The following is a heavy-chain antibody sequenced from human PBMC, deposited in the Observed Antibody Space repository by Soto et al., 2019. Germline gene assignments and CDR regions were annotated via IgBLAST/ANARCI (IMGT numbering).Heavy chain of an antibody. D-gene: IGHD2-15*01. Sequence: ASVKVSCKASGYTFTSYGLSWVRQAPGQGLEWMGWISAYNGNTKYAQKFQGRVTMTTDTSTSTAYMELRSLRSDDTAVYYCAREDRISGSCYQRDYWGQGTLVTVSS. CDR3: AREDRISGSCYQRDY. J-gene: IGHJ4*02. CDR1: GYTFTSYG. V-gene: IGHV1-18*01. CDR2: ISAYNGNT.